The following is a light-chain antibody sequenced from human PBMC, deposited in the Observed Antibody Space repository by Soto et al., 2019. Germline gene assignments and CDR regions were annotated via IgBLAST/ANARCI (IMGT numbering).Light chain of an antibody. CDR3: QQSFTIPWT. Sequence: DIQMTPSPSSLSASVGDRVTITCRASQYIGTYLNWYQLKPGKAPKLLMSSASRLQSGVPSTFSGRGSGTDFTLTISRLQPGDFATYYCQQSFTIPWTFGQGTRVEIK. J-gene: IGKJ1*01. CDR1: QYIGTY. CDR2: SAS. V-gene: IGKV1-39*01.